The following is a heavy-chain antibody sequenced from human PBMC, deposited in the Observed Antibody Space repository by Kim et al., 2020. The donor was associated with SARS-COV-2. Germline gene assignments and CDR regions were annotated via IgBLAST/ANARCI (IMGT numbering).Heavy chain of an antibody. CDR2: INPSGGST. J-gene: IGHJ5*02. Sequence: ASVKVSCKASGYTFTSYYMHWVRQAPGQGLEWMGIINPSGGSTSYAQKFQGRVTMTRDTSTSTVYMELSSLRSEDTAVYYCARGPPRHYGSDNWFDPWGQGTLVTVSS. CDR1: GYTFTSYY. CDR3: ARGPPRHYGSDNWFDP. D-gene: IGHD3-10*01. V-gene: IGHV1-46*01.